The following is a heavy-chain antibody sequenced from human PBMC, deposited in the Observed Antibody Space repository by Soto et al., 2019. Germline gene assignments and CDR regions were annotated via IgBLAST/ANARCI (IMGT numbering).Heavy chain of an antibody. CDR2: INGGKGNT. J-gene: IGHJ2*01. CDR1: GYNFTMYA. Sequence: VPVEVSCKASGYNFTMYAMNSARQAPAQRLEWMGWINGGKGNTKYSQKFQGRVTITRDTSASTAYMELSSLRSEDTAVYYCARSFIVPADNSFDLWGRGTLVTV. CDR3: ARSFIVPADNSFDL. D-gene: IGHD2-2*01. V-gene: IGHV1-3*01.